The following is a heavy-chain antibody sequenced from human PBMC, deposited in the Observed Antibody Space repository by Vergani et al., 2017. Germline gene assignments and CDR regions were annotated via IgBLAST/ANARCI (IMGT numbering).Heavy chain of an antibody. CDR2: IWYDGSKE. J-gene: IGHJ4*01. CDR3: TTGFPGSSWSTY. V-gene: IGHV3-33*08. D-gene: IGHD6-13*01. Sequence: VQLLESGGNLVQPGGSLRLSCAASGFTLSSHAMHWVRQAPGKGLEWVAFIWYDGSKEYYADSVKGRFTISRDNSKNTLYLQMNNLRAADTAVYYCTTGFPGSSWSTYWGQGTLVTVSS. CDR1: GFTLSSHA.